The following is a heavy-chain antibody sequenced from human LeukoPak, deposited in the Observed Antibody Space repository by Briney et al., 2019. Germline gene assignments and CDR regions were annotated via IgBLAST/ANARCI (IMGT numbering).Heavy chain of an antibody. J-gene: IGHJ3*02. CDR1: GFTVSSNY. V-gene: IGHV3-53*04. D-gene: IGHD6-13*01. CDR3: AREYSSSRSDVFDI. Sequence: GGSLRLSCAASGFTVSSNYMSWVRQAPGKGLEWVSIIYGGGSTYYADSVKGRFTISRHNSKNTLYLQMNSLRAEDTAVYYCAREYSSSRSDVFDIGGQGKMVTVSS. CDR2: IYGGGST.